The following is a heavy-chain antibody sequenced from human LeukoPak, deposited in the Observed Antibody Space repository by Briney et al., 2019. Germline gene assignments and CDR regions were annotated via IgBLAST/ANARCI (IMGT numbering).Heavy chain of an antibody. Sequence: SETLSLTCTVSGDSISIYYWSWVRQPPGKGLEWIGYTSNAGNTNYNPSLKSRVTMSVDTSKNQFSLKLSSVTAADTAVYYCARESYSSSWYADYWGQGTLVTVSS. D-gene: IGHD6-13*01. CDR3: ARESYSSSWYADY. V-gene: IGHV4-59*12. CDR2: TSNAGNT. J-gene: IGHJ4*02. CDR1: GDSISIYY.